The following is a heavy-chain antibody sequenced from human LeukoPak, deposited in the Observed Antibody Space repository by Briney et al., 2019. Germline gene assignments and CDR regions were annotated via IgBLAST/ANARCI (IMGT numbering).Heavy chain of an antibody. Sequence: PSETLSLTCTVSGGSISSYYWSWIRQPAGKGLEWIGRIYTSGSTNYNPSLKSRVTMSVDTSKNQFSLNLSSVTAADTAVYYCARDIVVVVAHRPYYYYYGMDVWGQGTTVTVSS. V-gene: IGHV4-4*07. J-gene: IGHJ6*02. CDR3: ARDIVVVVAHRPYYYYYGMDV. D-gene: IGHD2-15*01. CDR2: IYTSGST. CDR1: GGSISSYY.